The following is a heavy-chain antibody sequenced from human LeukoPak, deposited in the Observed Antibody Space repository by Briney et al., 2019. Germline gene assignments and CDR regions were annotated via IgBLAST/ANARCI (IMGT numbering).Heavy chain of an antibody. Sequence: SETLSLTCTVSGGSISTNYWRWIRQPPGKGLEWIGSISYTGNTNYNPSLKSRVTISVDASKNQFSLKLTSVTAADTAVYHCASGRLGYNSPFDSWGQGTLVTVSS. CDR2: ISYTGNT. V-gene: IGHV4-59*01. CDR1: GGSISTNY. J-gene: IGHJ4*02. D-gene: IGHD5-24*01. CDR3: ASGRLGYNSPFDS.